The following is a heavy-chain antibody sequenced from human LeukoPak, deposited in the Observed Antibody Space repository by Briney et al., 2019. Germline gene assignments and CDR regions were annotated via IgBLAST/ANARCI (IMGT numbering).Heavy chain of an antibody. J-gene: IGHJ4*02. CDR3: ARDVATIPRGDFDY. D-gene: IGHD5-12*01. CDR1: GFTFSNYN. CDR2: ITSSSSYI. V-gene: IGHV3-21*01. Sequence: GGSLRLSCAASGFTFSNYNMNWVRQAPGKGLEWVSSITSSSSYIYYADSVKGRFTISRDKAKNSLYLQMNSLRAEDTAVYYCARDVATIPRGDFDYWGQGTLVTVSS.